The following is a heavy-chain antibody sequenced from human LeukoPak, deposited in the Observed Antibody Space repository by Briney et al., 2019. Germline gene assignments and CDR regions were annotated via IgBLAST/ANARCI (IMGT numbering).Heavy chain of an antibody. CDR2: IWYDGSNK. D-gene: IGHD3-10*01. V-gene: IGHV3-33*01. CDR1: GFTFSSYG. Sequence: GGSLRLSCAASGFTFSSYGMHWVRQAPGKGLEWVAVIWYDGSNKYYADSVKGRFTISRDNSKNTLYLQMNSLKTEDTAVYYCTTDYYGSGEFDYWGQGTLVTVSS. J-gene: IGHJ4*02. CDR3: TTDYYGSGEFDY.